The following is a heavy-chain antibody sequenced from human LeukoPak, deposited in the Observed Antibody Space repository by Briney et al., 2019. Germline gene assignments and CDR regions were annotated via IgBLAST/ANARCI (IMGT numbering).Heavy chain of an antibody. V-gene: IGHV1-8*03. CDR3: ARGPCHYDFWSGYYKCEYFQH. J-gene: IGHJ1*01. D-gene: IGHD3-3*01. CDR2: MNPNSGNT. CDR1: GYTFTSYD. Sequence: ASVKVSCKASGYTFTSYDINWVRQATGQGLEWMGWMNPNSGNTGYAQKFQGRVTITRNTSISTAYMELSSLRSEDTAVYYCARGPCHYDFWSGYYKCEYFQHWGQGTLVTVSS.